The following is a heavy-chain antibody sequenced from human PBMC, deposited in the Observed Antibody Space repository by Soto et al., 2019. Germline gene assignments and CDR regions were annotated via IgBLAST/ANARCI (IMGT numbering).Heavy chain of an antibody. J-gene: IGHJ4*02. D-gene: IGHD1-26*01. Sequence: GGSLRLSCAASGFTFEDYAMHWVRQAPGKGLEWVSLISWDSGSTYSADSVKGRFTISRDNSKNSLYLQMNSLRTEDTALYYCAKDIKASGYFDYWGQGTLVTVSS. V-gene: IGHV3-43*01. CDR2: ISWDSGST. CDR1: GFTFEDYA. CDR3: AKDIKASGYFDY.